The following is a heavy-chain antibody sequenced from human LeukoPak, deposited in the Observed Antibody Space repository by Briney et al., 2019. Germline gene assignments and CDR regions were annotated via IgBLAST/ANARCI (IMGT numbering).Heavy chain of an antibody. J-gene: IGHJ4*02. D-gene: IGHD2-21*02. CDR3: ARGGGDPNFDY. CDR1: GFTFSSYW. V-gene: IGHV3-7*01. Sequence: GGSLRLSCAASGFTFSSYWMSWVRQAPGKGLEWVADIKQDGSEKYYVDSVKGRFTISRDNAKNSLYLQMNSLRAEDTAVYYCARGGGDPNFDYWGQGTLVTVSS. CDR2: IKQDGSEK.